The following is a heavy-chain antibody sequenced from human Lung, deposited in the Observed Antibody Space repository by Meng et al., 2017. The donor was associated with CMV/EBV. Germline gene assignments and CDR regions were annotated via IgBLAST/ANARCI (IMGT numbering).Heavy chain of an antibody. V-gene: IGHV1-2*02. Sequence: ASVXESXXASGHSFTDYYIHWVRQAPGQGLEWMGWINPNSGGTNYAENFQGRVTMTRDTSISTASMELNRLRSEDTAVYYCARDRFCTVRGLCSYWGQGTXVTVSS. CDR2: INPNSGGT. D-gene: IGHD3-10*01. CDR3: ARDRFCTVRGLCSY. J-gene: IGHJ4*02. CDR1: GHSFTDYY.